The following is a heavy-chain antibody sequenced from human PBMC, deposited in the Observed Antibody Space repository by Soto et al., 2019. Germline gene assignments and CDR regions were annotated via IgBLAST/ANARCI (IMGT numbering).Heavy chain of an antibody. V-gene: IGHV3-7*01. CDR1: GFTFSSYW. CDR3: ARDIVDSIGGFDY. CDR2: IKVDGSEK. D-gene: IGHD1-26*01. J-gene: IGHJ4*02. Sequence: EVQLVESGGGLVQPGGSLRLSCAASGFTFSSYWMSWVRQAPGKGLEWLANIKVDGSEKYYVDSVKGRFTISRDNAKNSLYLQMTSLRVEDTAVYYCARDIVDSIGGFDYWGLGALVIVSS.